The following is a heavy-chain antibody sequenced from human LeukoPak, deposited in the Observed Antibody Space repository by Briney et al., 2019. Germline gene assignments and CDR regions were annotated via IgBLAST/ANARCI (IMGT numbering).Heavy chain of an antibody. CDR2: INQSGST. CDR3: ARGHTRITMIRGSKSAYYFDY. V-gene: IGHV4-39*07. CDR1: GDSISSSSYY. Sequence: PSETLSLTCTVSGDSISSSSYYWGWIRQPPGKGLEWIGEINQSGSTNHNSSLKSRVTISVDTSKNQFSLKLNSVTAADTAVYYCARGHTRITMIRGSKSAYYFDYWGQGTLVTVSS. J-gene: IGHJ4*02. D-gene: IGHD3-10*01.